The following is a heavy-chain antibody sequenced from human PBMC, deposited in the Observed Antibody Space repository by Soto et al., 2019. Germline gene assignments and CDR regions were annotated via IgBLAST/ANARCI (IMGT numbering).Heavy chain of an antibody. V-gene: IGHV4-34*01. D-gene: IGHD3-22*01. CDR3: ARGDDDSSLLGQNDY. CDR1: GGSFSGYY. Sequence: SETLSLTCAVYGGSFSGYYWSWIRQPPGKGLEWIGEINHSGNTNYNPSLKTRVTISVDTSKNQFSLKLSSVTAADKAVYYCARGDDDSSLLGQNDYWGQGTLVTVSS. J-gene: IGHJ4*02. CDR2: INHSGNT.